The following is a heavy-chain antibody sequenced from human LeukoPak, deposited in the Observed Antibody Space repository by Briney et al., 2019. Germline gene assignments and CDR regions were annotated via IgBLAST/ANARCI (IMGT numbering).Heavy chain of an antibody. CDR3: AREISGGGSYYDY. D-gene: IGHD1-26*01. CDR2: IYYSGST. J-gene: IGHJ4*02. V-gene: IGHV4-59*11. CDR1: GGSISSHY. Sequence: SETLSLTCTVSGGSISSHYWSWIRQPPGKGLEWIGYIYYSGSTNYNPSLKSRVTISVDTSKNQFSLKLSPVTAADTAVYYCAREISGGGSYYDYWGQGTLVTVSS.